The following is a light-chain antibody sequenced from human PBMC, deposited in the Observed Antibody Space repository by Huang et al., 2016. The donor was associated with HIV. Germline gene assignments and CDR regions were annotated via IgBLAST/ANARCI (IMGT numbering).Light chain of an antibody. Sequence: DIQMTQSPSTPSASVGDRVTITCRASLSISSWLAWYQQKPVKAPKLLIYKASSLESGVPSRFSGSGAGTEFTLTISSLQPDDFATYYCQQYTTYFPTFGQGTKLEIK. CDR2: KAS. V-gene: IGKV1-5*03. J-gene: IGKJ2*01. CDR1: LSISSW. CDR3: QQYTTYFPT.